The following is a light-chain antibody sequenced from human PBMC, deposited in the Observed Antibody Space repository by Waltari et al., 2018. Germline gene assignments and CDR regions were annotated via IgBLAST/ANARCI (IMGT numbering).Light chain of an antibody. CDR1: KSNIGAGYD. J-gene: IGLJ1*01. Sequence: QSVLTQPPSVSGAPGQRVSISCTGSKSNIGAGYDVHWYQQLPGTAPKLLSYGNSNRPSGVPDRVSGSKSGTSASLAITGLQAEDEADYYCQSYDSSLSGYVFGTGTKVTVL. CDR3: QSYDSSLSGYV. V-gene: IGLV1-40*01. CDR2: GNS.